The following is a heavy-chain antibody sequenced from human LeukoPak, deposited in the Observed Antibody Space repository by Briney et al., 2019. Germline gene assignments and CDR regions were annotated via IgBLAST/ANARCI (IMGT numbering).Heavy chain of an antibody. CDR2: IVVGSGNT. CDR1: GFTFTSSA. V-gene: IGHV1-58*02. D-gene: IGHD3-3*01. Sequence: TSVNVSCKASGFTFTSSAMQWVRQARGQRLEWIGWIVVGSGNTNYAQKFQERVTITRDMSTSTAYMELSSLRSEDTAVYYCAAGDFRFLEWSYYFDYWGQGTLVTVSS. CDR3: AAGDFRFLEWSYYFDY. J-gene: IGHJ4*02.